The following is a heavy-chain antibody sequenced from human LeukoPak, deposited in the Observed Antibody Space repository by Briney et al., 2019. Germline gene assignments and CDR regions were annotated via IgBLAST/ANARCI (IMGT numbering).Heavy chain of an antibody. CDR3: ARDEYIIPATQSYFFMDV. V-gene: IGHV1-69*13. D-gene: IGHD1-1*01. J-gene: IGHJ6*03. Sequence: ASVKVSCKASAGTLSGHAVSWVRQAPGQGLEWMGGIIPISNRASYAQKFRDRLTITADASASTVYMDLTGLRSDDTAVYYCARDEYIIPATQSYFFMDVWGRGTLVSVSS. CDR1: AGTLSGHA. CDR2: IIPISNRA.